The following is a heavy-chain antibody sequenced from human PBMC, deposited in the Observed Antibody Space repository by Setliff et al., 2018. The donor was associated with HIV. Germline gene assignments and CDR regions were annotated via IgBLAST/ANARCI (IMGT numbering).Heavy chain of an antibody. Sequence: GGSLRLSCAASGFTFSTYSMNWVRQAPGKGLEWVSTVGCWGTCTYFADSVKGRFAISGDPSTNTLYLQMNRLSAEDTAVYYCAKDFQWSTVNTPLNYQYGMDVWGQGTTVTVSS. D-gene: IGHD4-17*01. CDR3: AKDFQWSTVNTPLNYQYGMDV. J-gene: IGHJ6*02. V-gene: IGHV3-23*01. CDR1: GFTFSTYS. CDR2: VGCWGTCT.